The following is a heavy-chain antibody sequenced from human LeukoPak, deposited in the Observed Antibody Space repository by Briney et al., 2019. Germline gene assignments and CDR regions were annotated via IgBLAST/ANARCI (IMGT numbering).Heavy chain of an antibody. V-gene: IGHV3-11*01. CDR1: GFTFSDYY. CDR3: VRDVDDYDHHRGDS. D-gene: IGHD4-17*01. Sequence: PGGSLRLSCAASGFTFSDYYMTWIRQAPGKGLGWISYMSGSGTTIYYADSVKGRFTISRDNAKNSLYLQMNSLRAEDTAVYYCVRDVDDYDHHRGDSWGQGTLVTVSS. J-gene: IGHJ4*02. CDR2: MSGSGTTI.